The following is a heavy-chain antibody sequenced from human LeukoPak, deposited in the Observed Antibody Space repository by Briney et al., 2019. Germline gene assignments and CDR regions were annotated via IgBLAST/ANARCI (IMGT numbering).Heavy chain of an antibody. D-gene: IGHD2-15*01. CDR1: GYTFTAYY. J-gene: IGHJ4*02. CDR2: INPETGDT. Sequence: ASVKVSCKASGYTFTAYYMDWVRQAPGQGLEWMGWINPETGDTNYAQNFQGRVTMTRDTSISTAYMELCRLTSDDTAIYYCANRPGISAGPFDFWGQGTVVTVSS. CDR3: ANRPGISAGPFDF. V-gene: IGHV1-2*02.